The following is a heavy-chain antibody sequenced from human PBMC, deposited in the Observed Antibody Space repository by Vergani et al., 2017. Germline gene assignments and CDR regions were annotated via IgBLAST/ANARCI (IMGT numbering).Heavy chain of an antibody. D-gene: IGHD3-10*01. CDR3: ARGRGDNWHFDL. CDR2: INYVGRT. J-gene: IGHJ2*01. Sequence: QVQLQESGPGLVKPSETLSLTCAVSGYSIRNGYYWGWIRQSPGKGLEWIGSINYVGRTYYIPSLQSRATVFVDTSKNQFSLNLTSVTAADTAVYYCARGRGDNWHFDLWGRGTLVTVSS. CDR1: GYSIRNGYY. V-gene: IGHV4-38-2*01.